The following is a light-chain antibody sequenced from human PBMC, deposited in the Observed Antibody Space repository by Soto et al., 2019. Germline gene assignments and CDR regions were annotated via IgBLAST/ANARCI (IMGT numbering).Light chain of an antibody. V-gene: IGKV3-20*01. CDR3: QHYGYSRWT. CDR1: LTGNNNY. J-gene: IGKJ1*01. Sequence: IVLTQSPGTLSLSPGERATLSCRASLTGNNNYLAWYQHKSGQAPRLVIYGVYTRATGIPDRFTGSGSGTEFTLTITRLEPEDSAVYFCQHYGYSRWTFGQGTKVEIK. CDR2: GVY.